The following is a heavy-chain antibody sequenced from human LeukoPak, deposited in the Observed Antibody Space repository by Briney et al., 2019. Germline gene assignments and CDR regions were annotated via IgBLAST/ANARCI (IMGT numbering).Heavy chain of an antibody. CDR2: ISYDGSNK. CDR3: ARVPYGGPGNILFDY. J-gene: IGHJ4*02. D-gene: IGHD3-10*01. Sequence: SLRLSCVASGFTFSSYAMHWIRQAPGKGLEWVAVISYDGSNKYYADSVKGRFTISRDNSKNTLYLQMNSLRAEDTAVYYCARVPYGGPGNILFDYWGQGTLVTVSS. CDR1: GFTFSSYA. V-gene: IGHV3-30-3*01.